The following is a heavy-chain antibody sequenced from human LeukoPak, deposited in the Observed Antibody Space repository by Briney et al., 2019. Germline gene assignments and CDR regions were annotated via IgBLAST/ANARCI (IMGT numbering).Heavy chain of an antibody. V-gene: IGHV3-15*01. Sequence: PGGSLRLSCAASGFTFSNAWMSWVRQAPGKGLEWVGRIKSKTGGGTTDYAAPVKGRFTISRDDSKNTLYLQMNSLKTEDTAVYYCTTDNRLLHTYYYYYMDVWGKGTTVTVSS. CDR2: IKSKTGGGTT. CDR1: GFTFSNAW. D-gene: IGHD1-14*01. CDR3: TTDNRLLHTYYYYYMDV. J-gene: IGHJ6*03.